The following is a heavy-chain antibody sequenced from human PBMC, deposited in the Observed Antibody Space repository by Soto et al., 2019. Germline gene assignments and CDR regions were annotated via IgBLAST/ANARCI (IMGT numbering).Heavy chain of an antibody. V-gene: IGHV1-69*06. CDR1: GGTFSSYA. J-gene: IGHJ6*02. CDR2: IIPIFGTA. D-gene: IGHD5-12*01. Sequence: QVQLVQSGAEVKKPGSSVKVSCKASGGTFSSYAISWVRQAPGQGLEWMGGIIPIFGTANYAQKFQGRVTITADKSTSTAYMEMSSLRSEDTAVYYCARDRRLIVATMSAYYYYYGMDVWGQGTTVTVSS. CDR3: ARDRRLIVATMSAYYYYYGMDV.